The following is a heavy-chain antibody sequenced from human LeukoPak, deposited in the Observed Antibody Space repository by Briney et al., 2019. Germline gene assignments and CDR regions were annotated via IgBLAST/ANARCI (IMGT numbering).Heavy chain of an antibody. D-gene: IGHD2-2*01. Sequence: SESLSLTCTVPGSSISSSSNYWGWIRQPPGKGLDLIGSIYYSGSTYYNPSLKSRVTISVDTPKNQFSLKLSSVTAADTAVYYCARHIEYQLLPTSDFDYWGQGTLVTVSS. J-gene: IGHJ4*02. CDR1: GSSISSSSNY. CDR2: IYYSGST. CDR3: ARHIEYQLLPTSDFDY. V-gene: IGHV4-39*01.